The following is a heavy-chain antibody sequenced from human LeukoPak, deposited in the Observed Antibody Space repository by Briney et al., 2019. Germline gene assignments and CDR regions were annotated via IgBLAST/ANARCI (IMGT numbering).Heavy chain of an antibody. D-gene: IGHD6-13*01. Sequence: SETLSLTCTVSGGSISSYYWSWIRQPPGKGLEWIGYIYYSGSTNYSPSLKSRVTISVDTSKNQFSLKLSSVTAADTAVYYCARAPGIAAAGYFDYWGQGTLVTVSS. CDR3: ARAPGIAAAGYFDY. V-gene: IGHV4-59*01. J-gene: IGHJ4*02. CDR2: IYYSGST. CDR1: GGSISSYY.